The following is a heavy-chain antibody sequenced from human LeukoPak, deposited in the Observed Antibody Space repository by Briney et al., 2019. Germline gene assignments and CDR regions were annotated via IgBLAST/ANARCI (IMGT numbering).Heavy chain of an antibody. V-gene: IGHV3-53*01. D-gene: IGHD2/OR15-2a*01. CDR3: ARNILFAFDI. CDR2: IYNDGIT. Sequence: GGSLRLSCAASRFTLSSFAMSWVRQAPGKGLEWVSIIYNDGITYYADSMKGRFTISRDNSKNTLYLQVNSLRAEDTAMYYCARNILFAFDIWGQGTMVTVSS. CDR1: RFTLSSFA. J-gene: IGHJ3*02.